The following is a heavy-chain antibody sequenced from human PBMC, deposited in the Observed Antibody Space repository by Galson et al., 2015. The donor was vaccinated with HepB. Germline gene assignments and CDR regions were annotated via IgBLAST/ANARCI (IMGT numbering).Heavy chain of an antibody. CDR3: ARDLSYKPFDY. CDR2: ISSSGRTI. D-gene: IGHD5-24*01. V-gene: IGHV3-11*01. Sequence: SLRLSCAASGFTFSGYYMSWVRQAPGKGLEWVSYISSSGRTIYYADSVKGRFTISRDNAKNSLYLQMNSLRAEDTAVYYCARDLSYKPFDYGGQGTLVTVS. J-gene: IGHJ4*02. CDR1: GFTFSGYY.